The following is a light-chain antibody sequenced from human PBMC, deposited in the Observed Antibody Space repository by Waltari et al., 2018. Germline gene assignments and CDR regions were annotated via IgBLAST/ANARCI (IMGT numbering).Light chain of an antibody. CDR2: LVA. J-gene: IGKJ1*01. CDR3: MQARQTPWT. V-gene: IGKV2-28*01. Sequence: HVAANCLLGEYLQKPGQSPRFLIDLVADRASGAHDRFSGSGSGTDFTLKISRVEAESVGVYFCMQARQTPWTVGQGTKVEIK. CDR1: HVAANCL.